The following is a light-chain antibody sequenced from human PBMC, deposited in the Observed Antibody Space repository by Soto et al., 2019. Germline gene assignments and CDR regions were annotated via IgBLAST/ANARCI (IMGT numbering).Light chain of an antibody. V-gene: IGKV3-15*01. J-gene: IGKJ4*01. Sequence: EIVMTQSAATLSVSPGGRATRSCRASQSVSSNLAWYQQKPGQAPRLLIYGASTRATGIPARFSGSGSGTEFTLTISSLQSEDFAVYYCQQYNNWLTFGGGTKVDIK. CDR2: GAS. CDR3: QQYNNWLT. CDR1: QSVSSN.